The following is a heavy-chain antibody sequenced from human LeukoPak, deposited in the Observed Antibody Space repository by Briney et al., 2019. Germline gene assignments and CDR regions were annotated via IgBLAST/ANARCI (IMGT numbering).Heavy chain of an antibody. CDR3: ARATVVVPAAWWFDP. CDR2: IKKDGSDK. J-gene: IGHJ5*02. Sequence: PGGSLRLSCAASGFTFSSYWMSWVRQAPGKGLEWVANIKKDGSDKYYVDSVKGRFTISRDNAKTSLYPQMNSLRAEDTAVYYCARATVVVPAAWWFDPWGQGTLVTVSS. V-gene: IGHV3-7*01. D-gene: IGHD2-2*01. CDR1: GFTFSSYW.